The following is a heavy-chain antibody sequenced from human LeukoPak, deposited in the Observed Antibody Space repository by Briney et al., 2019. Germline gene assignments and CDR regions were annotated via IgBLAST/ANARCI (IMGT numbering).Heavy chain of an antibody. Sequence: SETLSLTCTVSGGSLSIYYWSWIRQPAGKGLEWIGRIYTSGSTNYNPSLKSRVTMSVDTSKNQFSLKLSSVTAADTAVYYCARNGGQQLHPGLDPWGQGTLVTVSS. CDR2: IYTSGST. J-gene: IGHJ5*02. V-gene: IGHV4-4*07. CDR1: GGSLSIYY. D-gene: IGHD6-13*01. CDR3: ARNGGQQLHPGLDP.